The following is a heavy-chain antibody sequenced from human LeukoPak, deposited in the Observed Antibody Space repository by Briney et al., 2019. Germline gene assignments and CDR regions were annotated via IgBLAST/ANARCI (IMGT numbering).Heavy chain of an antibody. D-gene: IGHD3-3*01. CDR1: GYTFTSYG. J-gene: IGHJ6*03. CDR3: ARVRDFWSGYYPSYYYYMDV. CDR2: ISAYNGNT. Sequence: ASVKVSCKTSGYTFTSYGISWVRQAPGQGLEWMGWISAYNGNTNYAQKLQGRVTMTTDTSTSTAYMELRSLRSDDTAVYYCARVRDFWSGYYPSYYYYMDVWGKGTTVTVSS. V-gene: IGHV1-18*01.